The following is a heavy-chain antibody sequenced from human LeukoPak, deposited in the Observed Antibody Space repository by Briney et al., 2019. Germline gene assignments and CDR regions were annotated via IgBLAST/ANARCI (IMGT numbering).Heavy chain of an antibody. CDR2: IYYSGST. J-gene: IGHJ3*02. D-gene: IGHD1-26*01. CDR1: GGSISSYY. CDR3: ARGVVGASDAFDI. V-gene: IGHV4-59*01. Sequence: SETLSLTCTVSGGSISSYYWSWIRQPPGKGLEWIGYIYYSGSTNYNPSLKSRVTISVDTSKNQFSLKLGSVTAADTAVYYCARGVVGASDAFDIWGQGTMVTVSS.